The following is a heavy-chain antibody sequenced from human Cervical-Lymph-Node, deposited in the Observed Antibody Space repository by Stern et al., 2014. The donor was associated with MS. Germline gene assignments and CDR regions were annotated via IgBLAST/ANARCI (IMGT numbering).Heavy chain of an antibody. CDR1: GYTFTGYY. D-gene: IGHD6-13*01. Sequence: QLVQSGAEVKKPGASVKVSCKASGYTFTGYYMHWVRQAPGQGLEWMGRINPNSGGTNYAQKFQDRVTMTRDTSISTAYMELSRLRSDDTAVYYCARVTLAAAGPYYYYAMDVWGQGTTVTVSS. J-gene: IGHJ6*02. V-gene: IGHV1-2*06. CDR2: INPNSGGT. CDR3: ARVTLAAAGPYYYYAMDV.